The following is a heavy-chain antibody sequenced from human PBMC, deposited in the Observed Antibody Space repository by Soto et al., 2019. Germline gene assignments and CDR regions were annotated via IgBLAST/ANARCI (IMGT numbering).Heavy chain of an antibody. Sequence: PGGSLRLSCAASGFTFSTYAMSWVRQAPGKGLEWVAVISYDGSNKYYADSVKGRFTISRDNSKNTLYLQMNSLRAEDTAVYYCARGDGYNFGLSPYWGQGTLVTVSS. D-gene: IGHD5-12*01. V-gene: IGHV3-30-3*01. J-gene: IGHJ4*02. CDR3: ARGDGYNFGLSPY. CDR2: ISYDGSNK. CDR1: GFTFSTYA.